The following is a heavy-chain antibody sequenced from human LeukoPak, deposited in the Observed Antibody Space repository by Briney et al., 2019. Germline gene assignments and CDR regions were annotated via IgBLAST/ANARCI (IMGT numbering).Heavy chain of an antibody. CDR3: ARHGALGIRNWFDP. D-gene: IGHD7-27*01. V-gene: IGHV4-39*01. J-gene: IGHJ5*02. Sequence: SETLSLTCTVSGGSISSSSYYWGWIRQPPGKGLEWIGSICYSGSTYYNPSLKSRVTISVDTSKNQFSLKLSSVTAADTAVYYCARHGALGIRNWFDPWGQGTLVTVSS. CDR2: ICYSGST. CDR1: GGSISSSSYY.